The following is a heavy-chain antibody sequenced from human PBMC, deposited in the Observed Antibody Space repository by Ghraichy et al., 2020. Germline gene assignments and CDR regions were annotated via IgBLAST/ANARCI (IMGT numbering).Heavy chain of an antibody. Sequence: GGSLRLSCAASGFSFSSHAFHWVRQTPGKGLEWLSYITPGSDIIYYADFVKGRFTISRDNAKNSLYLEMDSLGVEDTAVYSCTRALGYWALDYWGQGALVTVSS. V-gene: IGHV3-48*01. J-gene: IGHJ4*02. CDR3: TRALGYWALDY. CDR2: ITPGSDII. CDR1: GFSFSSHA. D-gene: IGHD2-8*02.